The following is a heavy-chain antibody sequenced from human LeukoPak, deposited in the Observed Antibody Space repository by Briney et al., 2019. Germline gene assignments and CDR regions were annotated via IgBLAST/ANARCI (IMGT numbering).Heavy chain of an antibody. D-gene: IGHD6-19*01. CDR1: GGSISSYY. CDR2: IYYSGST. J-gene: IGHJ6*02. V-gene: IGHV4-59*01. CDR3: ARFTEIAVADYYYYGMDV. Sequence: SETLSLTYTVSGGSISSYYWSWIRQPPGKGLEWIGCIYYSGSTNYNPSLKSRVTISVDTSKNQFSLKLSSVTAADTAVNYCARFTEIAVADYYYYGMDVWGQGTTVTVSS.